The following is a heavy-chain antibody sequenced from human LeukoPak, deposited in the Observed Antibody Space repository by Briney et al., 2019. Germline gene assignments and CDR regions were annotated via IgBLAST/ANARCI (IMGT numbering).Heavy chain of an antibody. CDR2: ISSSGRTI. CDR3: AIVPFLGDSYYHEN. Sequence: GGSLRLSCAASGFTFSTYEMNWVRQAPGKGLGWVSYISSSGRTIYYADSVKGRFTISRDNAKNPLYLQMNSLRAQDTAVYYSAIVPFLGDSYYHENWG. J-gene: IGHJ1*01. D-gene: IGHD1-26*01. V-gene: IGHV3-48*03. CDR1: GFTFSTYE.